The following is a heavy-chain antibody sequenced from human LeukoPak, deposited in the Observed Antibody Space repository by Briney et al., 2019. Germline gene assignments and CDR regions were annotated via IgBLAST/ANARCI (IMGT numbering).Heavy chain of an antibody. J-gene: IGHJ4*02. D-gene: IGHD6-13*01. CDR3: AKDSGSSCSDY. CDR2: ISYDGSNK. Sequence: PGGSLRLSCAASGFTFSSYGMHWVRQAPGKGLEWVAVISYDGSNKYYADSVKGRFTISRDNSKNTLYLQMNSLRAEDTAVYYCAKDSGSSCSDYSGQGTLVTVSS. V-gene: IGHV3-30*18. CDR1: GFTFSSYG.